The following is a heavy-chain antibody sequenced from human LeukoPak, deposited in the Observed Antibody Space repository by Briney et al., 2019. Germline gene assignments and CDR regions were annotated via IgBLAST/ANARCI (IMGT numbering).Heavy chain of an antibody. J-gene: IGHJ4*02. D-gene: IGHD2-8*02. CDR1: GYTFTGYF. CDR3: ARDVTEGALDY. CDR2: INPNSGDT. Sequence: GASVKVSCKASGYTFTGYFMHWVRQAPGQGLEWMGWINPNSGDTNYAQKFQGRVTMTRDTSISTAYMELSRLRSDDTAVYYCARDVTEGALDYWGQGTLVTVSS. V-gene: IGHV1-2*02.